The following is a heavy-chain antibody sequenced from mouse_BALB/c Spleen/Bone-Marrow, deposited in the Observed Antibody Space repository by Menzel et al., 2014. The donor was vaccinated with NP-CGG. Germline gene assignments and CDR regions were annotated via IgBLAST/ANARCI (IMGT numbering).Heavy chain of an antibody. D-gene: IGHD2-14*01. CDR1: GYTFTTYW. CDR3: ARYYRYDGGYAMSF. CDR2: IYPGDGDT. V-gene: IGHV1-87*01. J-gene: IGHJ4*01. Sequence: QVQLQQSGAELARPGASVKLSCKASGYTFTTYWMQWVKQRPGQGLEWIGAIYPGDGDTRYTQKFKGKATLTADKSSSTAYMQLSSLASEDSAVYYCARYYRYDGGYAMSFWG.